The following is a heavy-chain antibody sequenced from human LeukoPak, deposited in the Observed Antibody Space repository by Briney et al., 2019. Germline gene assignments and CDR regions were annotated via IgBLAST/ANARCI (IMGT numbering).Heavy chain of an antibody. CDR2: IIPIFGTA. CDR3: ARVITMVRGSPIPGPYFDY. CDR1: GGTFSSYA. D-gene: IGHD3-10*01. J-gene: IGHJ4*02. V-gene: IGHV1-69*06. Sequence: SVKVSCKASGGTFSSYAISWVRQAPGQGLEWMGGIIPIFGTANYAQTFQGRVTITADKSTSTAYMELSSLRSEDTAVYYCARVITMVRGSPIPGPYFDYWGQGTLVTVSS.